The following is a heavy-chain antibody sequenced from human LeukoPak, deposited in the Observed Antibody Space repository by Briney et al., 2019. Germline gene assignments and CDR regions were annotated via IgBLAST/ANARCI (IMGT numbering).Heavy chain of an antibody. J-gene: IGHJ5*02. CDR1: GFTFSSYA. CDR3: AKWGWGDYYDSSGYYL. D-gene: IGHD3-22*01. Sequence: PGGSLRLSCAASGFTFSSYAMSWVRQAPGKGLEWVSAISGSGGSTYYADSVEGRFTISRDNSKNTLYLQMNSLRAEDTAVYYCAKWGWGDYYDSSGYYLWGQGTLVTVSS. V-gene: IGHV3-23*01. CDR2: ISGSGGST.